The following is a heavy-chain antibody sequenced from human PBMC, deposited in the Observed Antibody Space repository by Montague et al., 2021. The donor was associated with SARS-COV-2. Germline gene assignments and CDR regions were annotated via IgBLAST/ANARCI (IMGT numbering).Heavy chain of an antibody. D-gene: IGHD3-10*01. J-gene: IGHJ3*02. Sequence: SLRLSCAASGFTFSSYAMSWVRQAPGKGLEWVSGISFSGDSTYYADFVKGRFTISRDNSKNTLYLQMNSLRAEDTAVYYCAKAITYYHRYGYAFHIWGQGTMVTVSS. V-gene: IGHV3-23*01. CDR3: AKAITYYHRYGYAFHI. CDR2: ISFSGDST. CDR1: GFTFSSYA.